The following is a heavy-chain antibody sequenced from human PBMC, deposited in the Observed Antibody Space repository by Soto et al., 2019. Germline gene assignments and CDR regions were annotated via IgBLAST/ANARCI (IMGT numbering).Heavy chain of an antibody. CDR1: GGSISSVGYY. Sequence: PSETLSLTCTFSGGSISSVGYYLSWIRQDPGKGLEWIGYIYYSGSTYYNPSLKSRLTISVDTSKNQFSLKLSSVTAADTAVYYCASPKIAFYNWFDPWGQGTLVTVSS. CDR3: ASPKIAFYNWFDP. CDR2: IYYSGST. J-gene: IGHJ5*02. D-gene: IGHD3-3*02. V-gene: IGHV4-31*03.